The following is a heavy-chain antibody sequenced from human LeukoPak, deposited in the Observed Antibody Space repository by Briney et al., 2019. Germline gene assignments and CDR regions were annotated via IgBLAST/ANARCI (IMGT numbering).Heavy chain of an antibody. CDR1: GYTLTELS. CDR2: FDPEDGET. V-gene: IGHV1-24*01. CDR3: ATDSHYYDSSGYLYNWFDP. D-gene: IGHD3-22*01. J-gene: IGHJ5*02. Sequence: ASVKVSCKVSGYTLTELSMHWVRQAPGKGLEWIGGFDPEDGETIYAQKFQGRVTMTEDTSTDTAYMELSSLRSEDTAVYYCATDSHYYDSSGYLYNWFDPWGQGTLVTVSS.